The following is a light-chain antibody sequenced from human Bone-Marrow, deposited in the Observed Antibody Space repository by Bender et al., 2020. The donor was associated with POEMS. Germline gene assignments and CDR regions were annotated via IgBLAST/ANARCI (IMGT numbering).Light chain of an antibody. J-gene: IGLJ2*01. V-gene: IGLV3-10*01. CDR2: ENR. CDR3: YSTDDSGNHYI. Sequence: SYELTQPPSVSVSPGQTARITCSGDALPKKFAYWYQQRSGQAPVLVIYENRKRPSGIPERISGSSSGTMATLTITGAQVEDEGDYYCYSTDDSGNHYIFGGGTRLTVL. CDR1: ALPKKF.